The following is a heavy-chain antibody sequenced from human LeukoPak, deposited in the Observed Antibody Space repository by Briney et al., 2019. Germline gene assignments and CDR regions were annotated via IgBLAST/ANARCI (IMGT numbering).Heavy chain of an antibody. CDR1: GFTFSNYG. CDR3: AKATFGHCSTTSCSVSHFYMDV. Sequence: PGGSLRLSCEATGFTFSNYGMHWVRQAPGKGLEWVAFLRYEGGKTYYTESVRGRFSISRDNSKNTVYLQLNSLRPEDTAFYYCAKATFGHCSTTSCSVSHFYMDVWGRGTTVIVSS. V-gene: IGHV3-30*02. J-gene: IGHJ6*03. CDR2: LRYEGGKT. D-gene: IGHD2-2*03.